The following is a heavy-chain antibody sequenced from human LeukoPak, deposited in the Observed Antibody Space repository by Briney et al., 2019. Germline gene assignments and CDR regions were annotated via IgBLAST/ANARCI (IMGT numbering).Heavy chain of an antibody. Sequence: SVKVSCKASVFSFSSSSMQWVRQARGQRLEWIGWLAVSSGNTNYAQKFQGRVTITRDMSTSTAYMELSSLRSEDTALYYCAAVFGSGYYYYFDYWGQGSLVTVSS. J-gene: IGHJ4*02. CDR2: LAVSSGNT. D-gene: IGHD3-22*01. CDR1: VFSFSSSS. CDR3: AAVFGSGYYYYFDY. V-gene: IGHV1-58*02.